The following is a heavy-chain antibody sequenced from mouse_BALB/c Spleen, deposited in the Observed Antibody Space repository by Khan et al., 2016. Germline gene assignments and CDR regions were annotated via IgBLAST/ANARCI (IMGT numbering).Heavy chain of an antibody. Sequence: EVELVESGGGLVQPGGSLKLSCAASGFTFSSYGMSWVRQTPDKRLELVATINSNGGSTYYPDSVKGRFTSSRDNAKNTLYLQMGSLKSEDTAMYYCARGGLRWFDYWGQGTTLTVSS. CDR2: INSNGGST. D-gene: IGHD1-1*01. J-gene: IGHJ2*01. CDR3: ARGGLRWFDY. CDR1: GFTFSSYG. V-gene: IGHV5-6-3*01.